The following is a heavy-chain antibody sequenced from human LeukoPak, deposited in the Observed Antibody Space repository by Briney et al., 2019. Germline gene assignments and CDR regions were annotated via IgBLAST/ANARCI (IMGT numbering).Heavy chain of an antibody. D-gene: IGHD6-13*01. Sequence: GGSLRLSCAASGITVSSNYMSWVRQAPGKGLEWVSVNYSGGSTYYADSVEGRFTISRDNSKNTLYLQMNSLRAEDTAVYYCAREGRGSNRSWYYEYWGQGTLVTVSS. CDR3: AREGRGSNRSWYYEY. CDR2: NYSGGST. J-gene: IGHJ4*02. CDR1: GITVSSNY. V-gene: IGHV3-66*02.